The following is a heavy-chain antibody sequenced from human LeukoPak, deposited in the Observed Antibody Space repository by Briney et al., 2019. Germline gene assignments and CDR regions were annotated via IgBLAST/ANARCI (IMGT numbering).Heavy chain of an antibody. V-gene: IGHV3-53*01. J-gene: IGHJ4*02. CDR1: GFTFSSYS. CDR2: IYSGGST. CDR3: ARDGYGDYGPFDY. Sequence: PGGSLRLSCAASGFTFSSYSMNWVRQAPGKGLEWVSVIYSGGSTYYADSVKGRFTISRDNSKNTLYLQMNSLRAEDTAVYYCARDGYGDYGPFDYWGQGTLVTVSS. D-gene: IGHD4-17*01.